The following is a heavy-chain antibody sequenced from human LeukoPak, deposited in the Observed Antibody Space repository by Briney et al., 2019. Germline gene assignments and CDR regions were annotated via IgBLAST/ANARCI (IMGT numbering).Heavy chain of an antibody. J-gene: IGHJ5*02. D-gene: IGHD2-15*01. CDR2: INPNSGGT. CDR1: GYTLTAYY. V-gene: IGHV1-2*06. Sequence: GASVKVSCKASGYTLTAYYIYWVRQAPAQGLEWMGRINPNSGGTDYAQNFQGRVTMTRDTSISTAYMELSRLRSDDTAVYYCARGYCSGGTCYLVENWLDPWGQGTLVTVSS. CDR3: ARGYCSGGTCYLVENWLDP.